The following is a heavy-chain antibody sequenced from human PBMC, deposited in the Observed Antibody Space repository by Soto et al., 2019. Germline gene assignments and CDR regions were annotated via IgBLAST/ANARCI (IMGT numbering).Heavy chain of an antibody. Sequence: QPGGSLRLSCAASGFTFSSYAMSWVRQAPGKGLEWVSAISGSGGSTYYADSVKGRFTISRDNSKNTLYLQMNSLRAEDTAVYYCAKVQRGIVVVPAAPFDYWGQGTLVTVSS. CDR3: AKVQRGIVVVPAAPFDY. CDR2: ISGSGGST. CDR1: GFTFSSYA. V-gene: IGHV3-23*01. J-gene: IGHJ4*02. D-gene: IGHD2-2*01.